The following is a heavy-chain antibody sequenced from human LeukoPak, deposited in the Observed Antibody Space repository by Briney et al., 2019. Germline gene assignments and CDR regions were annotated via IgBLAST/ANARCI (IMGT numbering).Heavy chain of an antibody. CDR1: GYTFTSYD. D-gene: IGHD3-16*01. CDR2: MNPNSGNT. CDR3: ARDGWQRRGLGY. J-gene: IGHJ4*02. Sequence: ASVKVSCKASGYTFTSYDINWVRQATGQGLEWMGWMNPNSGNTGYAQKFQGRVTITRNTSISTAYMELSSLRSEDTAVYYCARDGWQRRGLGYWGQGTLVTVSS. V-gene: IGHV1-8*03.